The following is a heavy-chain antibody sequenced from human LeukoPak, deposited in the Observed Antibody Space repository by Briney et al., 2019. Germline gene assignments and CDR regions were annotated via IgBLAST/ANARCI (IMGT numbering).Heavy chain of an antibody. Sequence: GGSLRLSCAASGFTFTNYVTHWVRQPPGKGLEWVSSIFPSGGEIHYADSVRGRFTISRDNSKSTLSLQMNSLRAEDTAIYYCATYRQVLLPFESWGQGTLVTVSS. D-gene: IGHD2-8*02. J-gene: IGHJ4*02. CDR1: GFTFTNYV. V-gene: IGHV3-23*01. CDR2: IFPSGGEI. CDR3: ATYRQVLLPFES.